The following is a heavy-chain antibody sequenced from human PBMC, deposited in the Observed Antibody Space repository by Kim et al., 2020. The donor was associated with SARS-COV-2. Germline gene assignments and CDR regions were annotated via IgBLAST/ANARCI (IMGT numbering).Heavy chain of an antibody. J-gene: IGHJ4*02. Sequence: SQGYGGTTEDASSRKGRVTISSDDSKSIAYLQMNSLKTEDTAVYYCTRADYWGQGTLVTVSS. CDR2: SQGYGGTT. CDR3: TRADY. V-gene: IGHV3-49*02.